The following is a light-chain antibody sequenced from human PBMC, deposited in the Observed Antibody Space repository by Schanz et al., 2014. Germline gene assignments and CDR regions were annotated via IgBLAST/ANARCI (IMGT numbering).Light chain of an antibody. CDR1: QDVSTW. Sequence: DIQLTQSPSSVSASVGDRVTITCRASQDVSTWLAWYQHKPGQAPKLLIYRASTLQTGVPSRFSGSGSGTDFTLTIDRLQPEDFATYFCQQASSFPRLTFGGGTKVEI. CDR3: QQASSFPRLT. J-gene: IGKJ4*01. CDR2: RAS. V-gene: IGKV1-12*01.